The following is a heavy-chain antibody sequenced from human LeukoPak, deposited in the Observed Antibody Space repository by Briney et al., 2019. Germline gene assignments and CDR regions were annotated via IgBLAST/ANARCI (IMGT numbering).Heavy chain of an antibody. CDR2: MNPNRGNT. CDR3: ARARRPKYSSGWSHYYYYGMDV. J-gene: IGHJ6*02. V-gene: IGHV1-8*01. Sequence: GASVKVSCKASGYTFTSYDINWVRQATGQGLEWMGWMNPNRGNTGYAQKFQGRVTMTRNTSISTAYMELSSLRSEDTAVYYCARARRPKYSSGWSHYYYYGMDVWGQGTTVTVSS. D-gene: IGHD6-19*01. CDR1: GYTFTSYD.